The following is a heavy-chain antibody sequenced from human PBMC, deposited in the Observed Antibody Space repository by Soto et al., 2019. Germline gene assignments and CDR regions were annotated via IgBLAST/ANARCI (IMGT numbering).Heavy chain of an antibody. Sequence: GGSLRLSXAASGIVFGSYAMHWVRQAPGKGLEWVAVIMYDGNTEYYADSVKGRFTLSRDNSKNILYVQMNSLRVEDTAVYYCTRPTCDGGNCYFAHWGRGTLVTVSS. J-gene: IGHJ5*02. V-gene: IGHV3-30*14. D-gene: IGHD2-21*01. CDR1: GIVFGSYA. CDR2: IMYDGNTE. CDR3: TRPTCDGGNCYFAH.